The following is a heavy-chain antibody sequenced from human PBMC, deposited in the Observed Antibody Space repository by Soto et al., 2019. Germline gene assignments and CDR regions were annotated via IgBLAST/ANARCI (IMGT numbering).Heavy chain of an antibody. Sequence: SKTLSLTCTVSGGSISSGGYYWSWIRQHPGKGLEWIGYIYYSGSTYYNPSLKSRVTISVDKSKNQFSLKLSSVTAADTAVYYCARDYCYYYGMDVWGQGTTVTVSS. J-gene: IGHJ6*02. CDR3: ARDYCYYYGMDV. CDR2: IYYSGST. V-gene: IGHV4-31*03. CDR1: GGSISSGGYY.